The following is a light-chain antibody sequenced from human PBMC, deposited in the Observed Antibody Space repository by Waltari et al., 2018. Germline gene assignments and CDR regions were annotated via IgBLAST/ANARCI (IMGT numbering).Light chain of an antibody. CDR2: GAA. CDR3: QQYDISPLT. CDR1: QTVRTPY. V-gene: IGKV3-20*01. J-gene: IGKJ4*01. Sequence: EIVLTQSPGPLPLSPVEIATLSCRASQTVRTPYLPWYQQKPGQAPTLLIYGAASRATGIPDRFSGSGSGTDFALTISSLEPEDFAVYYCQQYDISPLTFGGGTKVESK.